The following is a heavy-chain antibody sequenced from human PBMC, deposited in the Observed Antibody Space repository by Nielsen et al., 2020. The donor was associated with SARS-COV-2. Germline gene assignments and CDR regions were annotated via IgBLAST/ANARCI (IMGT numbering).Heavy chain of an antibody. CDR2: ISGSGGST. CDR3: AKDQPDYYGSGSYYNDHGMDV. V-gene: IGHV3-23*01. D-gene: IGHD3-10*01. CDR1: GFTFSSYA. J-gene: IGHJ6*02. Sequence: GESLKISCAASGFTFSSYAMSWVRQAPGKGLEWVSAISGSGGSTYYADSVKGRFTISRDNSKNTLYLQMNSLRAEDTAVYYCAKDQPDYYGSGSYYNDHGMDVWGQGTTVTVSS.